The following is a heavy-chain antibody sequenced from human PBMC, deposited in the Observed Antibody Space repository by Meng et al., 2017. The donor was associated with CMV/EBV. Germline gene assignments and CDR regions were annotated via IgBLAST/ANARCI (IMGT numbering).Heavy chain of an antibody. CDR2: INHSGST. CDR3: ARGVHYYGSGSPLLWYYYYGMDV. J-gene: IGHJ6*02. D-gene: IGHD3-10*01. V-gene: IGHV4-34*01. CDR1: GFTFSSYA. Sequence: ESLKISCAASGFTFSSYAMSWVRQPPGKGLEWIGEINHSGSTNYNPSLKSRVTISVDTSKNQFSLKLSSVTAADTAVYYCARGVHYYGSGSPLLWYYYYGMDVWGQGTTVTVSS.